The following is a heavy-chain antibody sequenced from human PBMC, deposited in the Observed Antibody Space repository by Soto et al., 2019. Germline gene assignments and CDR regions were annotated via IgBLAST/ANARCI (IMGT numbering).Heavy chain of an antibody. CDR3: ARGGSLWFGEDADGFDY. D-gene: IGHD3-10*01. J-gene: IGHJ4*02. CDR1: GYTFTGYY. Sequence: QVQLVQSGAEVKKPGASVKVSCKASGYTFTGYYMHWVRQAPGQGLEWMGWINPNSGGTNYAQKFQGWVTMTRDTSISTAYMELSRLRSDDTAVYYCARGGSLWFGEDADGFDYWGQGTPVTVSS. V-gene: IGHV1-2*04. CDR2: INPNSGGT.